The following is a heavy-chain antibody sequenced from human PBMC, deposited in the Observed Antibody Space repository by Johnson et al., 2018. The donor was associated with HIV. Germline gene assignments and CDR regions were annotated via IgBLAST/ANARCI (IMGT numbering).Heavy chain of an antibody. J-gene: IGHJ3*02. CDR3: ARVGVSGYDLAAFDI. CDR2: ISFDENNK. Sequence: QVQLVESGGDVVQPGRSLRLSCAASGFTFSTYTMHWVRQAPGKGLEWVAVISFDENNKVYADSVKGRFTISRDNSKNTLFLHMNSLRTEDTAIYYCARVGVSGYDLAAFDIWGRGTRVTVSS. D-gene: IGHD5-12*01. CDR1: GFTFSTYT. V-gene: IGHV3-30-3*01.